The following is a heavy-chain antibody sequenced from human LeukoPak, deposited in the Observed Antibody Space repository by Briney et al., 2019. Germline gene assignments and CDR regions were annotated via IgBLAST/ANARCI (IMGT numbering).Heavy chain of an antibody. CDR2: IYPGGSDT. V-gene: IGHV5-51*01. D-gene: IGHD1-26*01. J-gene: IGHJ3*02. Sequence: GESLQISCTGSGYSFTSYWIGWVRQVPGKGLEWMGIIYPGGSDTRYSPSFQGQVTISADKSISTAYLQWSSLRASDTAMYYCARRVAGSYHDAFDIWGQGTMVTVSS. CDR3: ARRVAGSYHDAFDI. CDR1: GYSFTSYW.